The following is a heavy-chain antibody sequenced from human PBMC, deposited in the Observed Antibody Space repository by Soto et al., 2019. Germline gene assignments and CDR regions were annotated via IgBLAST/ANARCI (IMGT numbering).Heavy chain of an antibody. V-gene: IGHV3-30*18. CDR1: GFTFSSYG. D-gene: IGHD3-10*01. CDR3: AKDGASYYYYGMDV. CDR2: ISNDGSNK. Sequence: QVQLVESGGGVVQPGRSLRLSCAASGFTFSSYGLHWVRQAPGKGLEWVAVISNDGSNKYYADSVKGRFTISRDNSKNTLYLQMNSLRAEDTAVYYCAKDGASYYYYGMDVWGQGTTVTVSS. J-gene: IGHJ6*02.